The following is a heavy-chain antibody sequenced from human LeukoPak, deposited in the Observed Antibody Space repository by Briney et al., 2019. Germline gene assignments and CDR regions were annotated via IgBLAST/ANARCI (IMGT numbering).Heavy chain of an antibody. D-gene: IGHD3-9*01. J-gene: IGHJ3*02. Sequence: PSETLSLTCTVSGGSISSYYWSWIRQPPGKGLEWIGYIYYSGSTNYNPSLKSRVTISVDTSKNQFSLKLSPVTAADTAVYYCAREGADILTGPDAFDIWGQGTMVTVSS. CDR3: AREGADILTGPDAFDI. V-gene: IGHV4-59*01. CDR1: GGSISSYY. CDR2: IYYSGST.